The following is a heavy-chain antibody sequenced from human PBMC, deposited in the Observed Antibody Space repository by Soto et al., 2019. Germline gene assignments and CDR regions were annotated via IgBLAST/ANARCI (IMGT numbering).Heavy chain of an antibody. Sequence: SSETLSLTCTVSGGSISTYYWSWIRQPPGKGLEWIGYIYYSGSTNLNPSLKSRVTISVDTSKNQFSLKLSSVTAADTAVYYCARHLVVTLFDYWGQGTLVTVSS. J-gene: IGHJ4*02. CDR2: IYYSGST. CDR3: ARHLVVTLFDY. CDR1: GGSISTYY. D-gene: IGHD3-22*01. V-gene: IGHV4-59*08.